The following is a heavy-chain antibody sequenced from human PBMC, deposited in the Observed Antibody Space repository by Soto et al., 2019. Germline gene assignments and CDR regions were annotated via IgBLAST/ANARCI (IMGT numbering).Heavy chain of an antibody. CDR2: ISSSSDTK. CDR3: ARGPIFGVVEYYFDY. CDR1: EFTFSTYS. Sequence: GGSLRLSCRASEFTFSTYSMSWVRQAPGKGLEWLSYISSSSDTKFYADSVKGRFTISRDNAQNSLSLQMDSLRAEDTALYYCARGPIFGVVEYYFDYWGQGTLVTVSS. V-gene: IGHV3-48*04. D-gene: IGHD3-3*01. J-gene: IGHJ4*02.